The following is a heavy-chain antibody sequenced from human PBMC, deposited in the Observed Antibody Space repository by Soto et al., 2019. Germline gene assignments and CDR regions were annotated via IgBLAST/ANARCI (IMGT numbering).Heavy chain of an antibody. CDR3: ARQWLEYCTNGVCYGAFDI. D-gene: IGHD2-8*01. J-gene: IGHJ3*02. CDR2: IYYSGST. CDR1: GGSISSYY. Sequence: SETLSLTCTVSGGSISSYYWSWIRQPPGKGLEWIGYIYYSGSTNYNPSLKSRVTISVDTSKNQFSLKLSSVTAADTAVYYCARQWLEYCTNGVCYGAFDIWGQGTMVTVSS. V-gene: IGHV4-59*08.